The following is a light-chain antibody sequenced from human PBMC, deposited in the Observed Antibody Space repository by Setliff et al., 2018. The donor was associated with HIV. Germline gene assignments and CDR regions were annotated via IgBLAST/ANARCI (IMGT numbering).Light chain of an antibody. V-gene: IGLV2-14*03. J-gene: IGLJ1*01. CDR3: SSYTLSSNVGV. CDR1: SSDVGGYNY. Sequence: QSALTQPASVSGSPGQSITISCTGSSSDVGGYNYVSWYQQHPGKAPKLMIYDVSNRPSGVSNRFSGSKSGNTASLTISGLQAEDEADYYCSSYTLSSNVGVFGTGTKVTV. CDR2: DVS.